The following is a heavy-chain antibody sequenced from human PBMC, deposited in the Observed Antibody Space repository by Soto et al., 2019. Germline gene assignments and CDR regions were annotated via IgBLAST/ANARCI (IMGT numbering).Heavy chain of an antibody. CDR2: IKQDGSEK. J-gene: IGHJ4*02. D-gene: IGHD1-26*01. CDR3: ARDGHSGSSRDSDY. V-gene: IGHV3-7*03. Sequence: GGSLRLSCAASGFTFSSYWMTWVRQAPGKGLEWVANIKQDGSEKYYVASVKGRFTISRDNAKNSLYLQMYSLRAEDTAVYYCARDGHSGSSRDSDYWGQGTLVTVS. CDR1: GFTFSSYW.